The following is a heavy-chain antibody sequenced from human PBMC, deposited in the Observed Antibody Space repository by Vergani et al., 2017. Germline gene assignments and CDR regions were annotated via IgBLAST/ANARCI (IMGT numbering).Heavy chain of an antibody. CDR1: FDSIRNLY. D-gene: IGHD3-16*02. CDR3: ARASLRALVGYYYYMDV. V-gene: IGHV4-59*11. J-gene: IGHJ6*03. CDR2: MYHSGST. Sequence: QVQLQESGPGLVKSSETLSLTCSVSFDSIRNLYCNWIRQPPGKGLEWIGYMYHSGSTNYNPSLETRVTISGDTSKNQFSLKLNSVTAADTAVYYCARASLRALVGYYYYMDVWGKGKTVVVSS.